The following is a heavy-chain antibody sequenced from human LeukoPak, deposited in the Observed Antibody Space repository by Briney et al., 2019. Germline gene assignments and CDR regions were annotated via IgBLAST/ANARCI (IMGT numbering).Heavy chain of an antibody. V-gene: IGHV4-34*01. D-gene: IGHD6-13*01. Sequence: SETLSLTCAVYGGSFSGFHWSWIRQPPGKGLEWIGEINHSGSTKYNPSLKSRVTISVDTSKSQFSLKVNSVTAADTAVYYCARGGATITAAGRLGYWGQGTLVTVSS. CDR2: INHSGST. CDR3: ARGGATITAAGRLGY. J-gene: IGHJ4*02. CDR1: GGSFSGFH.